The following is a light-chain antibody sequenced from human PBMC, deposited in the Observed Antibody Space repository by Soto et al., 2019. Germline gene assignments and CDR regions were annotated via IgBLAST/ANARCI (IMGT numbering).Light chain of an antibody. V-gene: IGKV1-5*01. Sequence: DIQMTQSPSTLSASVGDRVTITCRASQSLSRWLAWYQQKPGKAPDLLIYDASTLKSGVPSRFSGSGSGTEFTLTSSSLQPDDSATYYCQQYNRYWTFGQGTKVEIK. J-gene: IGKJ1*01. CDR3: QQYNRYWT. CDR2: DAS. CDR1: QSLSRW.